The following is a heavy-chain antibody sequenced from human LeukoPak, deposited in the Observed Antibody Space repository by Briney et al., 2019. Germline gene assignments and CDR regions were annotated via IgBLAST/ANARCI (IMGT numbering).Heavy chain of an antibody. CDR2: MNSDGRST. D-gene: IGHD6-13*01. J-gene: IGHJ6*02. CDR3: ARDEIAAAGYYYYGMDV. Sequence: GGSLRLSCTASGFTFGDDWMHWVRQAPGKGLVWVSRMNSDGRSTYYADSVKGRFTISRDNSKNTLYLQMNSLRAEDTAVYYCARDEIAAAGYYYYGMDVWGQGTTVTVSS. CDR1: GFTFGDDW. V-gene: IGHV3-74*01.